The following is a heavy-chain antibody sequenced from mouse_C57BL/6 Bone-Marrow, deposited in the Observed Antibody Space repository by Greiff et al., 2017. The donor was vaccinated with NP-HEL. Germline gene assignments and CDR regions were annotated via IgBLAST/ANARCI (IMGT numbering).Heavy chain of an antibody. D-gene: IGHD2-1*01. CDR2: INPSNGGT. CDR1: GYTFTSYW. J-gene: IGHJ1*03. V-gene: IGHV1-53*01. Sequence: VQLQQPGTELVKPGASVKLSCKASGYTFTSYWMHWVQQRPGQGLEWIGNINPSNGGTNYNEKFKSKATLTVDKSSSTAYMQLSSLTSEDSAVYCCARSGNYLYWYFEVWGTGTTVTVSS. CDR3: ARSGNYLYWYFEV.